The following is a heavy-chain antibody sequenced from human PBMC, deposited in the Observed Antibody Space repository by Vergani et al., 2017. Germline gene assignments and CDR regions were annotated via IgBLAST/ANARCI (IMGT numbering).Heavy chain of an antibody. CDR3: AVRPCVNLVGGEIGTRRSFDY. V-gene: IGHV4-34*02. J-gene: IGHJ4*02. CDR1: GESFRSFY. D-gene: IGHD1-1*01. CDR2: INNEVHR. Sequence: QLQLQHWGPGVVKPSGTLSLTCAVFGESFRSFYWSWIRQPPAQGLEWIGMINNEVHRNYNPSLESRVTVSRDTAKNQFSLKLMSVTAADTAMYYCAVRPCVNLVGGEIGTRRSFDYWSQGSLVTVSS.